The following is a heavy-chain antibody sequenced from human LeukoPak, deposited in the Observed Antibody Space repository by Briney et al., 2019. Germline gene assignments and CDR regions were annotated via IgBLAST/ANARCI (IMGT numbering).Heavy chain of an antibody. CDR1: GFSFSSYE. CDR3: ARAGDIDY. CDR2: ISASGTLT. Sequence: GGSLRLSCAASGFSFSSYEMNWVRQAPGKGLEWISYISASGTLTHYADSVEGRFTISRDNAKNTVYLQMNSLSPEDTAIYYCARAGDIDYWGQGTLVTVSS. J-gene: IGHJ4*02. V-gene: IGHV3-48*03. D-gene: IGHD1-26*01.